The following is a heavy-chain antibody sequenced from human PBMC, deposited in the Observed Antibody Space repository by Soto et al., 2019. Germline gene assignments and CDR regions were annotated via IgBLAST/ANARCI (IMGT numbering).Heavy chain of an antibody. CDR2: IIPIFGTA. CDR1: GGTFSSYA. Sequence: GPPVKVSCKASGGTFSSYAISWVRQAPGQGLEWMGGIIPIFGTANCAQKFQGRVTITADESTSTAYMELSSLRSEDTAVYYCARDSSGWLFDIWGQGTMVTVSS. J-gene: IGHJ3*02. D-gene: IGHD6-19*01. V-gene: IGHV1-69*13. CDR3: ARDSSGWLFDI.